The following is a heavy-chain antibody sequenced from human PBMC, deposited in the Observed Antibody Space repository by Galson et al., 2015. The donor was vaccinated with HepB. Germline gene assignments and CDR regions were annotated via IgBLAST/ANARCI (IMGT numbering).Heavy chain of an antibody. CDR2: IWYDGSKK. J-gene: IGHJ4*02. CDR1: GFTFSSFG. Sequence: SLRLSCAGSGFTFSSFGMHWVRQAPGKGLEWVAVIWYDGSKKYYADSVKGRFTISRDNSKNTLYLQMNSLRAEDTAVYYCASGSIASPQDYWGQGTLVTVSS. V-gene: IGHV3-33*01. CDR3: ASGSIASPQDY. D-gene: IGHD6-6*01.